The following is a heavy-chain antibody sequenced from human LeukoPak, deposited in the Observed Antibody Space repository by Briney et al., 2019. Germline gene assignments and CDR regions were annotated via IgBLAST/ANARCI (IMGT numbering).Heavy chain of an antibody. CDR1: GYIFSDYY. CDR3: ASDAGTTGTGIFDV. Sequence: ASVKVSCKASGYIFSDYYMHWVRQAPGQGLEWMGWINPNSGVTTYIQKFQDRVTMTRDTSISTAYMELRRVRSDDTAVYYCASDAGTTGTGIFDVWGQGTMVTVSS. V-gene: IGHV1-2*02. D-gene: IGHD1-1*01. J-gene: IGHJ3*01. CDR2: INPNSGVT.